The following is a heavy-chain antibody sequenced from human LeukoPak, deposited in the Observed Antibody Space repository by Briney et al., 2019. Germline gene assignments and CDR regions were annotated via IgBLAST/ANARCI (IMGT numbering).Heavy chain of an antibody. Sequence: PGGSLRLSCAASGLTFSSYSMNWVRQAPGKGLEWVSSISSSSSYIYYADSVKGRFTISRDNAKNSLYLQMNSLRAEDTAVYYCARDLLSMGGDYWGQGTLVTVSS. CDR2: ISSSSSYI. CDR1: GLTFSSYS. J-gene: IGHJ4*02. D-gene: IGHD2-15*01. CDR3: ARDLLSMGGDY. V-gene: IGHV3-21*01.